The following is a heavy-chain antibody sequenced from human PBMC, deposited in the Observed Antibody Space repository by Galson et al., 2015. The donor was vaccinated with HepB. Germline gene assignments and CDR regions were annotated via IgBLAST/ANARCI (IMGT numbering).Heavy chain of an antibody. CDR2: IKQDGSEK. CDR1: GFTFSSYW. CDR3: AVTYYADAFDI. Sequence: LRLSCAASGFTFSSYWMSWVRQAPGKGLEWVANIKQDGSEKYYLGSLKGRFTISRDNAKNSLYLQMNSLRAEDTAVYYCAVTYYADAFDIWGQGTMVTVSS. V-gene: IGHV3-7*01. D-gene: IGHD2-2*01. J-gene: IGHJ3*02.